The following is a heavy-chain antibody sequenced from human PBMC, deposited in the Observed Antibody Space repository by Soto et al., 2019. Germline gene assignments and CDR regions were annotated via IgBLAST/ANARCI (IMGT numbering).Heavy chain of an antibody. CDR3: ARGQLWFGELFSYYYGMDV. D-gene: IGHD3-10*01. J-gene: IGHJ6*02. CDR2: INHSGST. V-gene: IGHV4-34*01. Sequence: SATLSLTSAVNGAAFRGYYWSWMCQAPGKGLEWIGEINHSGSTNYNPSLKSRVTISVDTSKNQFSLKLSSVTAADTAVYYCARGQLWFGELFSYYYGMDVWGQGTTVT. CDR1: GAAFRGYY.